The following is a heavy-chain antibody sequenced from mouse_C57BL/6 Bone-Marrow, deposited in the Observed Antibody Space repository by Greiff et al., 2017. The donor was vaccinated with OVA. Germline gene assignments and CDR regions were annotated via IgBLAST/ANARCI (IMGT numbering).Heavy chain of an antibody. CDR2: ISSGGSYT. V-gene: IGHV5-6*01. CDR1: GFTFSSYG. J-gene: IGHJ4*01. CDR3: ARHVGVGVDY. Sequence: EVQRVESGGDLVKPGGSLKLSCAASGFTFSSYGMSWVRQTPDKRLEWVATISSGGSYTYYPDSVKGRFTISRDNAKNTLYLQMSSLKSEDTAMYYCARHVGVGVDYWGQGTSVTVSS.